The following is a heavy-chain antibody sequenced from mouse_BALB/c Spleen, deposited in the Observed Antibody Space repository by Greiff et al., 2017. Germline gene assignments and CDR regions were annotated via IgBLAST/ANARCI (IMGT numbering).Heavy chain of an antibody. D-gene: IGHD2-3*01. V-gene: IGHV5-9-4*01. CDR2: ISSGGSYT. Sequence: EVQLVESGGGLVKPGGSLKLSCAASGFTFSSYAMSWVRQSPEKRLEWVAEISSGGSYTYYPDPVTGRFTISRDNAKNTLYLEMSSLRSEDTAMYYCAREEDGYYGGFAYWGQGTLVTVSA. J-gene: IGHJ3*01. CDR3: AREEDGYYGGFAY. CDR1: GFTFSSYA.